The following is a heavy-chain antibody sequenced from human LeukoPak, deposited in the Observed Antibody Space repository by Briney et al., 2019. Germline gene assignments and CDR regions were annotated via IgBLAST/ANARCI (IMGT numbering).Heavy chain of an antibody. CDR3: ARNPGVTAGRGYYYYMDV. CDR2: INQDGSEK. Sequence: GGSLRLSCAASGDTFSNSWMPWVRQAPGKGLQWAANINQDGSEKYFVDCVKGRFTISRDNAKNSLYLHMNSLRAEDTAVYYCARNPGVTAGRGYYYYMDVWGKGTTVTVSS. CDR1: GDTFSNSW. J-gene: IGHJ6*03. V-gene: IGHV3-7*01. D-gene: IGHD2-2*01.